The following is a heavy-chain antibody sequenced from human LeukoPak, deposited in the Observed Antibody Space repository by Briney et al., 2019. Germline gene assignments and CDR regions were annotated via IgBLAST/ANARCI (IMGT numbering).Heavy chain of an antibody. CDR2: IYYSGST. Sequence: SETLSLTCTVSGGSISSYYWSWIRQPPGKGLEWIGYIYYSGSTNYNPSLKSRVTISVDTSKNQFSLKLSSVTAADTAVYYCARHYFSSWDGRLDYWGQGTLVTVSS. CDR1: GGSISSYY. V-gene: IGHV4-59*08. CDR3: ARHYFSSWDGRLDY. J-gene: IGHJ4*02. D-gene: IGHD6-13*01.